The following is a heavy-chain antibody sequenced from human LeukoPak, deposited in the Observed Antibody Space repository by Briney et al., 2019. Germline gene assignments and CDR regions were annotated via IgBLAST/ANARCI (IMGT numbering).Heavy chain of an antibody. Sequence: GGSLRLSCAASGFTFSSYGMHWVRQAPGKGLEWVAVISYDGSNKYYADFVKGRFTISRDNSKNTLYLQMNSLRAEDTAVYYCAKGGGDGYRWGQGTLVTVSS. V-gene: IGHV3-30*18. CDR2: ISYDGSNK. D-gene: IGHD5-24*01. CDR1: GFTFSSYG. J-gene: IGHJ4*02. CDR3: AKGGGDGYR.